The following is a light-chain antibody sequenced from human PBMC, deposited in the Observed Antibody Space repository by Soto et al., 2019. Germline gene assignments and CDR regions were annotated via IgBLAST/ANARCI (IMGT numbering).Light chain of an antibody. CDR1: QSISSW. V-gene: IGKV1-5*03. Sequence: DIQMTQSPSTLSASVGDRVTITCRASQSISSWLAWYQQKPGKAPNLLIYKASSLESGVPSRFSGSGSGTEFTLTISSLQTDDFATYYCQHYNSYPITFGQGTRLEIK. CDR3: QHYNSYPIT. J-gene: IGKJ5*01. CDR2: KAS.